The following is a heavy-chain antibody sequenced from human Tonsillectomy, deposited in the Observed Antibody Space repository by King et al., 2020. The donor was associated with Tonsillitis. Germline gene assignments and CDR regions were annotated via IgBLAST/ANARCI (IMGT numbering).Heavy chain of an antibody. D-gene: IGHD1-26*01. CDR1: GFTFSDYY. Sequence: VQLVESGGGLVKPGGSLRLSCAASGFTFSDYYMSWIRQAPGKGLEWISDISASSSYTNYADSVKGRFTISRDNAKNSLYLQMNSRRAEDTHVYYCARDGAASGSIYYYYMDVWGKGTTVTVSS. V-gene: IGHV3-11*05. J-gene: IGHJ6*03. CDR3: ARDGAASGSIYYYYMDV. CDR2: ISASSSYT.